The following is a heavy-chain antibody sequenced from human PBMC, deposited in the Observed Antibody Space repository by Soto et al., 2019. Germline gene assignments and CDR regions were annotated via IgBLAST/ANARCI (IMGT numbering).Heavy chain of an antibody. D-gene: IGHD1-7*01. CDR2: TSYRSRWYN. CDR1: GDSVSSNSAA. J-gene: IGHJ6*03. Sequence: QVQLQESGPGLVKPSQTLSLTCAISGDSVSSNSAAWNWIRLSPSRGLEWLARTSYRSRWYNDYAVSVRCRITVNPDTSKNQFALQLTSVTPEDTAVYYCAGTTSNQLYYMDVWGKGTTVTVSS. CDR3: AGTTSNQLYYMDV. V-gene: IGHV6-1*01.